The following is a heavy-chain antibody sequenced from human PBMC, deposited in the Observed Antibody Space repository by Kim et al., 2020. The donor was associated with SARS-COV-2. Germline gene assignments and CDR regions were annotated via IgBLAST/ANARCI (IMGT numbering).Heavy chain of an antibody. J-gene: IGHJ4*02. V-gene: IGHV4-39*01. Sequence: YSNPSPKSRVTVSVDTSKNQFSLKLRSVTAADTAVYYCARHSTKPPDTFDFWGQGTLVTVSS. D-gene: IGHD3-22*01. CDR3: ARHSTKPPDTFDF.